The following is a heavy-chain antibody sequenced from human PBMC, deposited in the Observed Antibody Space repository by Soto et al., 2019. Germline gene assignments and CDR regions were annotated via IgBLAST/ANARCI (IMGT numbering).Heavy chain of an antibody. J-gene: IGHJ4*02. V-gene: IGHV2-5*01. CDR3: AHRRWAYYDSSGYPID. CDR2: IYWNDDK. CDR1: GFSLSTSGVG. D-gene: IGHD3-22*01. Sequence: SGPTLVNPTQTLTLTCTFSGFSLSTSGVGVGWIRQPPGKALEWLALIYWNDDKRYSPSLKSRLTITKDTSKNQVVLTMTNMDPVDTDTYYCAHRRWAYYDSSGYPIDWGQGTLVTVSS.